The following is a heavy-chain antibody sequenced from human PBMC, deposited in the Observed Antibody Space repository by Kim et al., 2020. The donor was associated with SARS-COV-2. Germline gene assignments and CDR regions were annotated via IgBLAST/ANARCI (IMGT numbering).Heavy chain of an antibody. CDR3: ARLGGGSWEFDY. D-gene: IGHD6-13*01. J-gene: IGHJ4*02. CDR2: K. V-gene: IGHV3-7*01. Sequence: KYSVDSVKARFTIARDNAKNSLYLQMNSLRAEDAAVYYCARLGGGSWEFDYWGQRTLVTVSS.